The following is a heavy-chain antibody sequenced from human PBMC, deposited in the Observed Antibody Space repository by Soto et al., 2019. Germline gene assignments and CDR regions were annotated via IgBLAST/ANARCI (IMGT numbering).Heavy chain of an antibody. Sequence: QVQLVQSGAEVKKPGSSVKVSCKASGGTFSRSAISWVRQAPGQGLEWMGTIIPVLATPKYAQKFQGRVTITADESTSTVYMELYSLMSEDTAFYYCARDSTVTNPFEYWGQGTLVTVSS. CDR1: GGTFSRSA. D-gene: IGHD4-17*01. V-gene: IGHV1-69*11. J-gene: IGHJ4*02. CDR2: IIPVLATP. CDR3: ARDSTVTNPFEY.